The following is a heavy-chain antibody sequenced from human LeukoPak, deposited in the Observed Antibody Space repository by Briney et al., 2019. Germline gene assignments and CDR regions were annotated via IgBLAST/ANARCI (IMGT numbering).Heavy chain of an antibody. D-gene: IGHD4-17*01. CDR1: GFTFSNYN. CDR3: ARGATVTSPFDY. CDR2: ISRGSSSI. J-gene: IGHJ4*02. Sequence: GGSLRLSCAASGFTFSNYNMNWVRQAPGKGLEWVSKISRGSSSIYYADSVKGRFTISRDNARNSVFLQMNSLRDEGTAVYYCARGATVTSPFDYWGQGTLVTVSS. V-gene: IGHV3-48*02.